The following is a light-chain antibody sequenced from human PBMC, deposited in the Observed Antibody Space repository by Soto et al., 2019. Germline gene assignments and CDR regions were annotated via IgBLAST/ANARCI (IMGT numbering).Light chain of an antibody. CDR1: QSLSSSY. CDR3: QQYNIWPLCT. V-gene: IGKV3-20*01. J-gene: IGKJ1*01. Sequence: EIVLTQSPVTLSLTPGERATLSCRSSQSLSSSYFAWYQHKPGQGPRLLIYGAFTRATGIPDRFSGSGSGTDFTLTISGLQSEDSAVDLCQQYNIWPLCTFGKGTEVDI. CDR2: GAF.